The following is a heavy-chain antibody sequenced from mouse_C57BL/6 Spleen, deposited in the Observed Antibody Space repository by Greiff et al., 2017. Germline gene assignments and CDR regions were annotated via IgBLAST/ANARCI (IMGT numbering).Heavy chain of an antibody. V-gene: IGHV1-15*01. CDR1: GYTFTDYE. CDR3: TTYGNYVYVDV. CDR2: IDPETGGT. J-gene: IGHJ1*03. D-gene: IGHD2-1*01. Sequence: QVQLQQSGAELVRPGASVTLSCKASGYTFTDYEMHWVKQTPVHGLEWIGAIDPETGGTAYNQKFKGKAILTADKSSSTAYMELRSLTSEDAAVYYCTTYGNYVYVDVWGTGTTVTVSS.